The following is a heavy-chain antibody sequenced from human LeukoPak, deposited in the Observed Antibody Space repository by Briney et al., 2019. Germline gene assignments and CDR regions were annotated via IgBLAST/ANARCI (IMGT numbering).Heavy chain of an antibody. CDR1: GGSFSGYY. V-gene: IGHV4-34*01. Sequence: SETLSLTCAVYGGSFSGYYWSWIRQPPGKGLKWIGEINHSGSTNYNPSLKSRVTISVDTSKNQFSLKLSSVTAADTAVYYCARGRIWTVGAAFDIWGQGTMVTVSS. CDR2: INHSGST. J-gene: IGHJ3*02. CDR3: ARGRIWTVGAAFDI. D-gene: IGHD1-26*01.